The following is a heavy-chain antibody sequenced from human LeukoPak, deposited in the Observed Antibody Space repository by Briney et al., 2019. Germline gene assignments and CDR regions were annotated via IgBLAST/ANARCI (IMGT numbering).Heavy chain of an antibody. J-gene: IGHJ4*02. CDR2: INHSGST. V-gene: IGHV4-34*01. Sequence: SETLSLTCAVYGGSFSGYYWSWIRQPPGKGLEWIGEINHSGSTNYNPSLKSQVTISVDTSKNQFSLKLSSVTAADTAVYYCARPRITMVRGVIIPLYYFDYWGQGTLVTVSS. CDR1: GGSFSGYY. CDR3: ARPRITMVRGVIIPLYYFDY. D-gene: IGHD3-10*01.